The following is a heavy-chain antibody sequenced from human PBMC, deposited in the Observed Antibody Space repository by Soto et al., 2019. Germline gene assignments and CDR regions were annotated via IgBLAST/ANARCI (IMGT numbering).Heavy chain of an antibody. D-gene: IGHD5-12*01. CDR1: GFTFSSYA. J-gene: IGHJ4*02. V-gene: IGHV3-23*01. CDR3: AKDRSSGYEKSDY. Sequence: EVQLLESGGGLVQPGGSLRLSCAASGFTFSSYAMSWVRQAPGKGLEWVSAISGSGGSTYYADSVKGRFTIPRDNSKNTLYLQMNSLRAEDTAVYYCAKDRSSGYEKSDYWGQGTLVTVSS. CDR2: ISGSGGST.